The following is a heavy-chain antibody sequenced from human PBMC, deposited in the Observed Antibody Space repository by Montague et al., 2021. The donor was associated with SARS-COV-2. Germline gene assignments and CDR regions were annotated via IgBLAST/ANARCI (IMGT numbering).Heavy chain of an antibody. D-gene: IGHD1-7*01. CDR3: ARGLPYQMVAGAIPNYSFDF. CDR1: GASISSGCFY. CDR2: IYYSGTT. Sequence: TLSLTCTVSGASISSGCFYWSWLRQPPRKGLEWVGVIYYSGTTYHNPSLKSRLTISIDTSKNQFSLKLSSVTAADTAVYYCARGLPYQMVAGAIPNYSFDFWGQGTPVTVSS. J-gene: IGHJ4*03. V-gene: IGHV4-31*03.